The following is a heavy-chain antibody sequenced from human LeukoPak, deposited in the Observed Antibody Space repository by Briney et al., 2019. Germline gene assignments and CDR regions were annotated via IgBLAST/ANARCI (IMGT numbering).Heavy chain of an antibody. J-gene: IGHJ4*02. CDR3: AKDLEGSADY. D-gene: IGHD2-15*01. V-gene: IGHV3-30*18. CDR2: ISYDGSNK. CDR1: GFTFSSYG. Sequence: GRSLRLSCAASGFTFSSYGMHWVRQAPGKGLEWVAVISYDGSNKCYADSVKGRFTISRDNSKNTLYLQMNSLRAEDTAVYYCAKDLEGSADYWGQGTLVTVSS.